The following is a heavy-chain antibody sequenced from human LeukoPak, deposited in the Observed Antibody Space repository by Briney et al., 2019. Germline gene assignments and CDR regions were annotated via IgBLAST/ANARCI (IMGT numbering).Heavy chain of an antibody. V-gene: IGHV4-39*01. J-gene: IGHJ4*02. D-gene: IGHD2-2*01. Sequence: SETLSLTCTVSGGSVSSSSYHWGWIRQPRGKGLEWIGSVFYSGGTYYNPSLKSRVTISVDTSKNQFSLKLSSVTAADTAVYYCARHGGYCSSTSCSVEFDYWGQGTLVTVSS. CDR3: ARHGGYCSSTSCSVEFDY. CDR1: GGSVSSSSYH. CDR2: VFYSGGT.